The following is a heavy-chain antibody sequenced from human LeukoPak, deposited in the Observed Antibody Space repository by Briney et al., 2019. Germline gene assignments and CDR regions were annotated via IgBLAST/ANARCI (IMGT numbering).Heavy chain of an antibody. J-gene: IGHJ4*02. CDR3: AKDLHFLSSGWHAFDY. CDR1: GFTFSSYG. D-gene: IGHD6-19*01. CDR2: IWCDGSNK. Sequence: GRSLRLSCAASGFTFSSYGMHWVRQAPGKGLEWVAVIWCDGSNKYYADSVKGRFTISRDNSKNTLYLQMNSLRAEDTAVYYCAKDLHFLSSGWHAFDYWGQGTLVTVSS. V-gene: IGHV3-33*06.